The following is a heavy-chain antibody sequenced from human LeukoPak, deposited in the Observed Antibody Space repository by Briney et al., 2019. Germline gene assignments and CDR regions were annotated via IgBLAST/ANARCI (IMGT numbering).Heavy chain of an antibody. V-gene: IGHV3-21*01. CDR3: ARGTVTTVDY. D-gene: IGHD4-17*01. CDR2: ITSSTNYI. CDR1: GFTFSSYS. Sequence: PGGSLRLSCAASGFTFSSYSITWVRQAPGKGLECVSSITSSTNYIYYADSVRGRFTISRDNAKNSLYLQMNSLRADDTAVYFCARGTVTTVDYWGQGTLVTVSS. J-gene: IGHJ4*02.